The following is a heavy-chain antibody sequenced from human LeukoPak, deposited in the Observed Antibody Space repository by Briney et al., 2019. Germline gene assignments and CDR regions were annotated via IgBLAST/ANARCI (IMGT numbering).Heavy chain of an antibody. Sequence: PGGSLRLSCAASGFTFSNYAMSWVRQAPGKALEWVSAITSGGGTTYYAGSVKGRFTISRDNSKNTLYLQMNSLRAEDMAVYYCARDPPRAAWVFDYWGQGTLVSVSS. CDR3: ARDPPRAAWVFDY. V-gene: IGHV3-23*01. CDR2: ITSGGGTT. CDR1: GFTFSNYA. D-gene: IGHD6-25*01. J-gene: IGHJ4*02.